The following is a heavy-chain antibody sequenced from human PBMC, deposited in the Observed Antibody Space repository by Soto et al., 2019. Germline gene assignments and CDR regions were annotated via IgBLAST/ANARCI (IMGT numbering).Heavy chain of an antibody. J-gene: IGHJ4*02. CDR1: AFNFRGHG. Sequence: QVQLVESGGGVVQPGTSLRLSCEGSAFNFRGHGIEWVRQAPGKGLEWVAVISYDGASEYYADSVKGRFTISRDNSRNTLYLQMSSLREDDTAVYYCAKEAQENEQVPIPGDNWGQGTLVTVSS. D-gene: IGHD2-2*02. V-gene: IGHV3-30*18. CDR2: ISYDGASE. CDR3: AKEAQENEQVPIPGDN.